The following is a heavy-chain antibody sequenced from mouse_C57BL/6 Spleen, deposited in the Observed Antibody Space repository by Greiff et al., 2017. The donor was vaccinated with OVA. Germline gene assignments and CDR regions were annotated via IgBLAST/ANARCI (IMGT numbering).Heavy chain of an antibody. J-gene: IGHJ3*01. Sequence: QVQLQQPGAELVRPGSSVKLSCKASGYTFTSYWMHWVKQRPIQGLEWIGNIDPSDSETHYNQKFKDKATLTVDKSSSTAYMQLSSLTSEDSAVYYCAREQDSSGLLAYWGQGTLVTVSA. D-gene: IGHD3-2*02. V-gene: IGHV1-52*01. CDR3: AREQDSSGLLAY. CDR2: IDPSDSET. CDR1: GYTFTSYW.